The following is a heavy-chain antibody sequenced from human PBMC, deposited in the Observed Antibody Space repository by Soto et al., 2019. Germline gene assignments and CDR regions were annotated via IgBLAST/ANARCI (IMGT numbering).Heavy chain of an antibody. CDR2: ISGSGDST. V-gene: IGHV3-23*01. CDR1: GFTFSSYA. Sequence: EVQLLESGGGLVQPGGSLRLSCAASGFTFSSYAMRWVRQAPVKGLEWVSAISGSGDSTYYADSVKGWFTISRDNSKNTLYRQMNSRRADDTAVYYCARRGSGSYYDYWGQGTLVTVSS. D-gene: IGHD1-26*01. CDR3: ARRGSGSYYDY. J-gene: IGHJ4*02.